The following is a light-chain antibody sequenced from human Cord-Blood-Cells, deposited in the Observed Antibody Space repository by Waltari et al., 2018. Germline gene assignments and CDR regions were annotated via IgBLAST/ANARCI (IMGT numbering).Light chain of an antibody. CDR3: CSYEGSDTWV. J-gene: IGLJ2*01. CDR1: TSDVGGYTY. CDR2: DVS. Sequence: QSALTQPRSVSGSPGQSVTLSCTGPTSDVGGYTYVSWYTQHPSKAPKLMIYDVSKRPSGVPDRCSGSKSGNTASLTISGLQAEDEADYYCCSYEGSDTWVFGGGTKLTVL. V-gene: IGLV2-11*01.